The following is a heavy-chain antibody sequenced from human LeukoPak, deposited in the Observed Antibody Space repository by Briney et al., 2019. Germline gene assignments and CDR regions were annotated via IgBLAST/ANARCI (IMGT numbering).Heavy chain of an antibody. CDR2: INPKSGAA. V-gene: IGHV1-2*02. Sequence: ASVKLSCKASGYIFSDYYMHWVRQAPGQGLEWLGWINPKSGAADYAQQFRGRVTMTRDTFINTDYMEMKRVTSDDTAVYYCARGAEAETSPLDFWGQGTLVIVS. CDR1: GYIFSDYY. J-gene: IGHJ4*02. CDR3: ARGAEAETSPLDF. D-gene: IGHD6-13*01.